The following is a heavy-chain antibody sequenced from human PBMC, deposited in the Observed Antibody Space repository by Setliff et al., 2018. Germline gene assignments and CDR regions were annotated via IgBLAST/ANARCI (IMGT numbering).Heavy chain of an antibody. D-gene: IGHD3-16*01. V-gene: IGHV1-2*04. CDR2: INPKTGGT. CDR3: ARSDHLVVDGFDV. Sequence: ASVKVSCKTSGYAFTDNYIHWVRQAPGQGLEWMGWINPKTGGTNLAQKFQGWVSMTRDTSITTAYMELSRLTSDDMAVYFCARSDHLVVDGFDVWGQGTMVTV. J-gene: IGHJ3*01. CDR1: GYAFTDNY.